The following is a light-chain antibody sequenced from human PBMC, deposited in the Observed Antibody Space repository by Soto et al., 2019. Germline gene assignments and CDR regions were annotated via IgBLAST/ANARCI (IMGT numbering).Light chain of an antibody. CDR3: QQGGT. J-gene: IGKJ4*01. CDR2: DAY. V-gene: IGKV3-11*01. Sequence: EIVLTQSPATLSLSPGERATLSCRASQSVSSYLAWYQQKPGQAPRLLIYDAYNRATGIPARFSGSGSGTDFTLTISSLEPEDFAVYYCQQGGTFGGGTKVEIK. CDR1: QSVSSY.